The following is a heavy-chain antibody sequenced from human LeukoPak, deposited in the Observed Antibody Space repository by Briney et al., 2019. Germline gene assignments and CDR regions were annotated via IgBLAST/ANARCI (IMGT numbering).Heavy chain of an antibody. CDR1: GFTFSSYC. D-gene: IGHD3-22*01. V-gene: IGHV3-7*01. CDR3: ARAKYYDSSGCDY. CDR2: IKEDGSEK. J-gene: IGHJ4*02. Sequence: GGSLRLSCAASGFTFSSYCMSWVRQAPGKGLEWVANIKEDGSEKYYVDSVKGRFTISRDNAKNSLYLQMNSLRAEDTAVYYCARAKYYDSSGCDYWGQGTLVTVSS.